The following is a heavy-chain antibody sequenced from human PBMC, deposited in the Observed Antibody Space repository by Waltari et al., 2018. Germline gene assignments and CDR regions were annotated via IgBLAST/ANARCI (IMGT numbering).Heavy chain of an antibody. CDR3: ARHISGNRYAIDY. J-gene: IGHJ4*02. V-gene: IGHV5-10-1*03. Sequence: EVQFVQSGAEVKKPGESLRISCQVSGSIFSNYWISWVRQMPGKGLEWMGRIDPSNSYIDYSPSFEGHVTISTDRSITTAYLQWSSLRASDSAMYYCARHISGNRYAIDYWGQGTLVTVSS. CDR1: GSIFSNYW. CDR2: IDPSNSYI. D-gene: IGHD3-3*02.